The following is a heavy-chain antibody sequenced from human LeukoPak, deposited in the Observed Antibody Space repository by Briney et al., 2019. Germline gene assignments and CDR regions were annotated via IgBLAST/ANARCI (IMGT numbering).Heavy chain of an antibody. CDR1: GFTFSSYW. V-gene: IGHV3-7*01. J-gene: IGHJ4*02. CDR2: IKHDGSEK. D-gene: IGHD3-22*01. Sequence: GGSLRLSCAASGFTFSSYWMSWVRQAPGKGLEWVANIKHDGSEKYYVDSVKGRFTISRDNAKNSLYLQMNSLRAEDTAVYYCARDAYYYDSSGNDYWGQGTLVTVSS. CDR3: ARDAYYYDSSGNDY.